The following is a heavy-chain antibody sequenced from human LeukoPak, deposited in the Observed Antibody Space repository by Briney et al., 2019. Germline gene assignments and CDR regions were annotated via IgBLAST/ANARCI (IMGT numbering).Heavy chain of an antibody. CDR2: ISYDGSSE. CDR1: GFTFSSYS. V-gene: IGHV3-30*03. J-gene: IGHJ5*02. CDR3: ARRRVLRYFDWFSGRNWFDP. Sequence: GGSLRLSCAASGFTFSSYSMHWVRQAPGKGLEWVAVISYDGSSEYYADSVKGRFTISRDNSKNTLYLQMSSLKPEDTAVYYCARRRVLRYFDWFSGRNWFDPWGQGTLVTVSS. D-gene: IGHD3-9*01.